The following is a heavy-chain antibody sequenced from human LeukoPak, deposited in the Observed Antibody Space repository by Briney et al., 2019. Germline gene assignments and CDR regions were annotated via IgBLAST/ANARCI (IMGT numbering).Heavy chain of an antibody. CDR3: ARSDVDTRFEY. Sequence: PGGSLRLSCAASGFTFSSYWMSWVRQAPGKGLEWVANIKQDGGEKYYVDSVKGRFTISRDNAKNALYLQMNSLRAEDTAVYYCARSDVDTRFEYWGQGTLVTVSS. J-gene: IGHJ4*02. CDR1: GFTFSSYW. D-gene: IGHD5-18*01. V-gene: IGHV3-7*04. CDR2: IKQDGGEK.